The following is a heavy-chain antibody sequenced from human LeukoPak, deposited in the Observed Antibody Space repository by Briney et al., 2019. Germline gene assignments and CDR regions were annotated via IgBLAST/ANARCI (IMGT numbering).Heavy chain of an antibody. CDR1: GYSISSGYY. D-gene: IGHD3-22*01. CDR3: AKIYRRDYYDSSRARFDP. Sequence: SETLSLTCTVSGYSISSGYYWGWIRQPPGKGLEWIGSIYHSGSTYYNPSLKSRVTISVDTSKNQFSLKLSSVAAADTAVYYCAKIYRRDYYDSSRARFDPWGQGTLVTVSS. CDR2: IYHSGST. V-gene: IGHV4-38-2*02. J-gene: IGHJ5*02.